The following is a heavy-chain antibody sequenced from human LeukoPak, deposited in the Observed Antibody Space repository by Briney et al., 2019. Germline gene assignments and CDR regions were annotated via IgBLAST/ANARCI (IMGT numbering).Heavy chain of an antibody. CDR1: GFTFSTYW. J-gene: IGHJ4*02. V-gene: IGHV3-74*01. Sequence: GGSLRLSCAASGFTFSTYWMHWVRQVPGKGLVWVSRISSDGANANYADSVKGRFTISRDNAKNMLYLQMNSLRAEDTAVYYCVLLSLTPGWGQGALVTVSS. D-gene: IGHD3-10*01. CDR2: ISSDGANA. CDR3: VLLSLTPG.